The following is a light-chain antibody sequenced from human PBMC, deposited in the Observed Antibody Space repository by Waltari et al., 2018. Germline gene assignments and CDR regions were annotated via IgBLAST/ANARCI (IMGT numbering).Light chain of an antibody. V-gene: IGKV2-28*01. Sequence: DIVVTQSPLSLPVPPGEPASISCRSSQSLLHSNGFNYFDWYLQKPGQSPHLLIYLGSNRASGVPDRFSGSGSGTDFTLKISRVEAEDVGVYYCMQSLRALWTFGQGTKVEIK. CDR3: MQSLRALWT. J-gene: IGKJ1*01. CDR1: QSLLHSNGFNY. CDR2: LGS.